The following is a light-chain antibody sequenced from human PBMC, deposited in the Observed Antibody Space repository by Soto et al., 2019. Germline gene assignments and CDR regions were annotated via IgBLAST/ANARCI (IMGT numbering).Light chain of an antibody. CDR1: QSVLYSSTNKNY. J-gene: IGKJ2*01. CDR2: WAS. CDR3: QQYYSIPPT. V-gene: IGKV4-1*01. Sequence: DIVMTQSPDSLAVSLGERATINCKSSQSVLYSSTNKNYLAWYQQRPGQPPKLLIYWASVRESGVPDRFSGSGSGTDFTLTISTLKAEDVAVYYCQQYYSIPPTFGQGTKLEIK.